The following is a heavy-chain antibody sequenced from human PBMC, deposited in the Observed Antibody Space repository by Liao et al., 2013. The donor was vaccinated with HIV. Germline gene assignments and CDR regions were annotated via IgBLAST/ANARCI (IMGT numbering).Heavy chain of an antibody. Sequence: QVQLQESGPGLVKPSETLSLTCTVSGGSISSYYWSWIRQPPGKGLEWIGYIYYSGSTNYNPSLKSRVTISVDTSKNQFSLKLSSVTAADTAVYYCARSWGGEVRGWYDWG. CDR2: IYYSGST. J-gene: IGHJ6*02. CDR1: GGSISSYY. D-gene: IGHD3-16*01. V-gene: IGHV4-59*01. CDR3: ARSWGGEVRGWYD.